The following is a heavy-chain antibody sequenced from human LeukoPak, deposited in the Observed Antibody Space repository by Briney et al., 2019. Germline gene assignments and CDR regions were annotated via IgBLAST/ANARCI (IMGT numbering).Heavy chain of an antibody. CDR2: ITSNGGST. Sequence: GGSLRLSCSASGFTFSSYAMHWVRQAPGKGLEYVSSITSNGGSTYYADSVKGRVTISRDNSKNTLYPQMSSLRAEDTALYYCLRDLTGAGDYWGQGTLVTVSS. V-gene: IGHV3-64D*06. CDR1: GFTFSSYA. CDR3: LRDLTGAGDY. D-gene: IGHD3-10*01. J-gene: IGHJ4*02.